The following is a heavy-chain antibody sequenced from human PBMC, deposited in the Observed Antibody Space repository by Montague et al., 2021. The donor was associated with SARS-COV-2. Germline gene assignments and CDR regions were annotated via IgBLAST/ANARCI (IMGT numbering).Heavy chain of an antibody. Sequence: YLRLSCAASGFIFSNFAFHWVRQAPGKGLEWVSIITYDGLDKFYADSVKGRFTISRDNSKNTLYLRLNSLTPEDTAVYYCARDLSPPDDGDAFDLWGRGTLVTVSS. D-gene: IGHD1-14*01. CDR1: GFIFSNFA. CDR3: ARDLSPPDDGDAFDL. J-gene: IGHJ3*01. V-gene: IGHV3-30*04. CDR2: ITYDGLDK.